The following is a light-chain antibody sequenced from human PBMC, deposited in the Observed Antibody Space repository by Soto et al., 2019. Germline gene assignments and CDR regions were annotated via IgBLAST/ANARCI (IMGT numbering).Light chain of an antibody. CDR2: EVS. CDR1: SSDGGAYNY. Sequence: QSVLTQPASVYEPPGQSITSSGTGTSSDGGAYNYVSWYQQHPGKAPKLMIYEVSNRPSGVSNRFSGSKSGNTASLTISGLQAEDEADYYCSSYISSSTLVFGTGTKVTVL. V-gene: IGLV2-14*01. CDR3: SSYISSSTLV. J-gene: IGLJ1*01.